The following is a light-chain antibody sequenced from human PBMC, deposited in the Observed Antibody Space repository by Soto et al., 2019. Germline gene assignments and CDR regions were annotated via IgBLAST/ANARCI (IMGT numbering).Light chain of an antibody. V-gene: IGKV3-11*01. CDR1: QSVSSY. Sequence: EIVLTQSPATLSLSPGERATLSCRASQSVSSYLAWYQQKHGQAPRLLIYDAANRATGIPARFSGSGSGTYFTLTSSSLEPEDFAVYYCQQRSNWQYTFGQGTKLEIK. CDR2: DAA. J-gene: IGKJ2*01. CDR3: QQRSNWQYT.